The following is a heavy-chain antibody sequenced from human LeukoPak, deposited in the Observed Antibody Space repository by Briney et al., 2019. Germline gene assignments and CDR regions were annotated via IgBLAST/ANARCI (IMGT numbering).Heavy chain of an antibody. J-gene: IGHJ4*02. CDR3: ASSENYGSGSYDY. CDR2: IYYTGST. V-gene: IGHV4-59*01. D-gene: IGHD3-10*01. Sequence: TSETLSLTCTVSGGSISSYYWSWIRQPPGRGLEWVGYIYYTGSTSYNPSLKSRVTISVDTSKKQFSLELSSVTAADTAVYYCASSENYGSGSYDYWGQGTLVTVSS. CDR1: GGSISSYY.